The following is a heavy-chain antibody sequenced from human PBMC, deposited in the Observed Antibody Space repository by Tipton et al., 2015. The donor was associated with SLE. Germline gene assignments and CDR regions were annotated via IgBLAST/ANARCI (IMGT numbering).Heavy chain of an antibody. V-gene: IGHV4-39*01. J-gene: IGHJ4*02. D-gene: IGHD6-13*01. CDR2: TYYSGST. CDR3: ARHPTGWAAAGYFDY. Sequence: TLSLTCTVSGGSISSHYWGWIRQPPGKGLEWIGSTYYSGSTYYNPSLKSRVTISVDTSKNQFSLKLSSVTAADTAVYYCARHPTGWAAAGYFDYWGQGTLVTVSS. CDR1: GGSISSHY.